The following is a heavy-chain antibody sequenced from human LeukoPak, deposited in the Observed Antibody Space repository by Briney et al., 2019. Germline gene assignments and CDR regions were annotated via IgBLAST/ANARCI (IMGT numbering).Heavy chain of an antibody. CDR2: ISSSSSYI. J-gene: IGHJ1*01. D-gene: IGHD3-10*01. V-gene: IGHV3-21*01. CDR3: ARAVLPH. Sequence: WGSLRLSCAASGFTFRSYDMSWVRQAPGKGLEWVSSISSSSSYIYYADSVKGRFTISRDNAKNSLYLQMNSLRAEDTAVYYCARAVLPHWGQGTLVTVSS. CDR1: GFTFRSYD.